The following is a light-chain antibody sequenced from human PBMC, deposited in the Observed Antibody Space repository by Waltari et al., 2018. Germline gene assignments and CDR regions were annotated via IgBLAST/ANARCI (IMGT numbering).Light chain of an antibody. J-gene: IGKJ4*01. CDR1: QGLLNSSGYDY. CDR2: LSS. CDR3: MQALQTPLT. V-gene: IGKV2-28*01. Sequence: DIVMTQTPASLPVTPGVPASISCRSCQGLLNSSGYDYWDWYLRKTGQSPQVLIYLSSSRASGVPDRFSGSGSGTDFTLNISRVEAEDVGVYYCMQALQTPLTFGGGTKVEIK.